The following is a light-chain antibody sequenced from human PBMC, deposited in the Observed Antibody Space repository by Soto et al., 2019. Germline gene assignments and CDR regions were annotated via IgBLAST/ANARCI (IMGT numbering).Light chain of an antibody. CDR1: SSNLGNNL. CDR3: VAWDDSLRCAV. CDR2: ANS. V-gene: IGLV1-47*01. J-gene: IGLJ3*02. Sequence: HSVLTQAPSASGTPGQSVTISCSGSSSNLGNNLVYWYQQVPGTAPKLLIYANSQRPSGVPDRFSGSKSGTSASLAISGLRSEDEADYYCVAWDDSLRCAVFGGGTKLTVL.